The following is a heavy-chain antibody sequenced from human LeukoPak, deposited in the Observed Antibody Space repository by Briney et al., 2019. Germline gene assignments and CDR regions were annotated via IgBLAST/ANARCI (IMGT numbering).Heavy chain of an antibody. CDR2: ISTGGSST. CDR3: ARGHTSTSADY. V-gene: IGHV3-74*01. J-gene: IGHJ4*02. CDR1: GFTFGNYL. Sequence: GSLRLSCAAPGFTFGNYLMHWVRQAPGKELVWVSRISTGGSSTSHADSVKGRFVTSRDNAKNALYLEMNSLRAEDTAVYYCARGHTSTSADYWGQGTPVTVSS.